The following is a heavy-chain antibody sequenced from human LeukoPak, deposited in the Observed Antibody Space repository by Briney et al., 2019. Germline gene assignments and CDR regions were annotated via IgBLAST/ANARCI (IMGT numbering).Heavy chain of an antibody. CDR2: ISSSSIYI. D-gene: IGHD6-13*01. Sequence: GGSLRLSCAASGFTFSNYNINWVRQAPGKGLEWVSSISSSSIYIYYADSVKGRFTISRDNAKNSLYLQMNSLRAEDTAVYYCAPLPKYSSSWYGSEAFDIWGQGTMVTVSS. CDR3: APLPKYSSSWYGSEAFDI. J-gene: IGHJ3*02. V-gene: IGHV3-21*01. CDR1: GFTFSNYN.